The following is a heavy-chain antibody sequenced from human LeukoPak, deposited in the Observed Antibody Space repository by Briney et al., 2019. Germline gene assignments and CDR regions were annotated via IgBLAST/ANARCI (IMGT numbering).Heavy chain of an antibody. CDR3: VRDGGRGTMDV. CDR2: IGTAGDP. Sequence: PGGSLRLSCAASGFIFSKYDMHWVRQATGKGLEWVSTIGTAGDPFYPGSVKDRFTISRENAKNSLYLQMNSLRAGDTAVYYCVRDGGRGTMDVWGQGTTVTVSS. CDR1: GFIFSKYD. J-gene: IGHJ6*02. V-gene: IGHV3-13*05. D-gene: IGHD2-15*01.